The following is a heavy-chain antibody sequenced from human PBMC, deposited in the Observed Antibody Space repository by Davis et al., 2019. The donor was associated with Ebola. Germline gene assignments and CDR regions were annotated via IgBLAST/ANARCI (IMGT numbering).Heavy chain of an antibody. CDR2: ISSSSYI. D-gene: IGHD5-12*01. CDR3: TREAGYGNIHWFDS. Sequence: PGGSLRLSCAASGFTFSSYSMNWVRQAPGKGLEWVSSISSSSYIYYADSVKGRFTISRDNAKNSLYLQMNSLKIEDTAVYYCTREAGYGNIHWFDSWGQGTLVTVSS. CDR1: GFTFSSYS. V-gene: IGHV3-21*03. J-gene: IGHJ5*01.